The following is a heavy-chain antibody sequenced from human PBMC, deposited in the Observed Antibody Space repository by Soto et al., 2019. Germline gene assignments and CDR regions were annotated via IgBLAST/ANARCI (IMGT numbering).Heavy chain of an antibody. V-gene: IGHV3-30*18. CDR1: GFTFSSYG. D-gene: IGHD6-6*01. J-gene: IGHJ4*02. CDR3: AKEHSSSQYYFDY. Sequence: QVQLVESGGGVVQPGRPLRLSCAASGFTFSSYGMHWVRQAPGKGLEWVAVISYDGSNKYYTDSVKGRFTISRDNSKNTLYLQMHSLRAEDTAVYYCAKEHSSSQYYFDYWGQGTLVTVSS. CDR2: ISYDGSNK.